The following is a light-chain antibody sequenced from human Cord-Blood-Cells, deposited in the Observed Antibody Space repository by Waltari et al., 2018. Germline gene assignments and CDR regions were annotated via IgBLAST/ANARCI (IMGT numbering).Light chain of an antibody. J-gene: IGKJ1*01. CDR2: WAS. CDR3: QQYYSTPRT. CDR1: QSVLYSSNNTNY. V-gene: IGKV4-1*01. Sequence: DIVMTKSPDSLAVSLGQSAPINCKSSQSVLYSSNNTNYLAWYQQKQGQPPKLLIYWASTRESGVPDRFSGSGSGTDFTLTISSLQAEDVAVYYCQQYYSTPRTFGQGTKVEIK.